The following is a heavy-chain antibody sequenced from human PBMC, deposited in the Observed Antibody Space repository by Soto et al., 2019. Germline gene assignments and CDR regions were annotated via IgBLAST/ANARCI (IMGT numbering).Heavy chain of an antibody. CDR2: ILNDGSNR. CDR1: GFTFSNSG. D-gene: IGHD3-10*01. V-gene: IGHV3-33*01. CDR3: ARDDEYSGNGMDV. J-gene: IGHJ6*02. Sequence: QVQLVEAGGGVVQPGRSLRLSCAASGFTFSNSGMHWVRQAPGKGLEWVAVILNDGSNRYHADSVKDRFTISRDNSKNMLYLQMNSLRAEDTAVYYCARDDEYSGNGMDVWGQRTTVTVS.